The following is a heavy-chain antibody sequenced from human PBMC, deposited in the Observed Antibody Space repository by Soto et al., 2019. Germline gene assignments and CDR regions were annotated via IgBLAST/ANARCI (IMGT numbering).Heavy chain of an antibody. CDR3: ARMITFGGVIVGFDY. Sequence: ASAKVSCKASGYTFTGYYMHWVRQAPGQGLEWMGWINPNSGGTNYAQKFQGWVTMTRDTSISTAYMELSRLRSDDTAVYYCARMITFGGVIVGFDYWGQGTLVTVSS. CDR2: INPNSGGT. D-gene: IGHD3-16*02. J-gene: IGHJ4*02. V-gene: IGHV1-2*04. CDR1: GYTFTGYY.